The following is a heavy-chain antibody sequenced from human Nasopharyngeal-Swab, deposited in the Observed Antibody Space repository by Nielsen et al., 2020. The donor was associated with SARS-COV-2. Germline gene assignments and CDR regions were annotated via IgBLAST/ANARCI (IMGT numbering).Heavy chain of an antibody. CDR1: GFTFNSYW. V-gene: IGHV3-74*01. J-gene: IGHJ4*02. Sequence: GGSLRLSCAASGFTFNSYWMRWVRQAPGKGLVWVSRINTDAASTSYADSVKGRFTIFRDNAKNMVFLQMNSLTAEDTAIYYCTRAGYSGSYGGFDSWGQGTLVSVSS. CDR3: TRAGYSGSYGGFDS. D-gene: IGHD1-26*01. CDR2: INTDAAST.